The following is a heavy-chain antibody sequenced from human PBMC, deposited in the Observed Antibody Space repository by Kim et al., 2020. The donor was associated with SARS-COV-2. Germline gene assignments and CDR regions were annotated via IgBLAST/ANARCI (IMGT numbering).Heavy chain of an antibody. D-gene: IGHD3-10*01. J-gene: IGHJ6*01. V-gene: IGHV3-30*04. CDR2: ISYDGSNK. CDR1: GFTFSSYA. Sequence: GGSLRLSCAASGFTFSSYAMHWVRQAPGKGLEWVAVISYDGSNKYYADSVKGRFTISRDNSKNTLYLQMNSLRAEDTAVYYCARGDYYGSGSYLFYYYG. CDR3: ARGDYYGSGSYLFYYYG.